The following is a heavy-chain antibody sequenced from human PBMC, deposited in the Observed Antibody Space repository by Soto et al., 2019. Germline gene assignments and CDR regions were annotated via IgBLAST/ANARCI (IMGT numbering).Heavy chain of an antibody. V-gene: IGHV3-21*01. CDR1: GFTFSSYS. D-gene: IGHD6-6*01. Sequence: GGSLRLSCAASGFTFSSYSMNWVRQAPGKGLEWVSSISSSSSYIYYADSVKGRFTISRDNAKNSLYLQMNSLRAEDTAVYYCARSSSSPYYYYYMDVWGKGTTVTVSS. CDR2: ISSSSSYI. CDR3: ARSSSSPYYYYYMDV. J-gene: IGHJ6*03.